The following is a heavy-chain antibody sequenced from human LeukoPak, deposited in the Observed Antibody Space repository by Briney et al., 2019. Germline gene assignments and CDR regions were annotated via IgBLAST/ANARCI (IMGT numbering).Heavy chain of an antibody. CDR3: ARDNRLYSYGAVDY. CDR1: GLTFSSYE. J-gene: IGHJ4*02. Sequence: GGSLRLSCAASGLTFSSYEMNWVRQAPGKGLEWVSYISSSGNTIYYADSVKGRFTISRDNAQNSLYLQMNSLRAEDTAVYYCARDNRLYSYGAVDYWGQGTLVTVSS. D-gene: IGHD5-18*01. CDR2: ISSSGNTI. V-gene: IGHV3-48*03.